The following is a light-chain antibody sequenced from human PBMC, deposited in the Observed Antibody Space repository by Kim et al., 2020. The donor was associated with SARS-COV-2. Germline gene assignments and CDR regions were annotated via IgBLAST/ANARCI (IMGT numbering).Light chain of an antibody. CDR3: QQYNSDFT. Sequence: DIQMTLSPSILSASVGDRVTITCRASQTISNWLAWYQQKPGKPPNLLIYDASSLESGVPSRFSGSGSGTEFTLTISSLQPNDFATYYCQQYNSDFTFGPGTKVDIK. CDR2: DAS. V-gene: IGKV1-5*01. J-gene: IGKJ3*01. CDR1: QTISNW.